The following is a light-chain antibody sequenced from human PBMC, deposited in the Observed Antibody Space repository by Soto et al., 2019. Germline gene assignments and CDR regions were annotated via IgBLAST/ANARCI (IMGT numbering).Light chain of an antibody. V-gene: IGKV3-20*01. J-gene: IGKJ1*01. CDR1: QSVTGTY. CDR2: GES. Sequence: EIVLTQSPGTLSLSPGDRATLSCRASQSVTGTYLAWYQHKPGQAPRLLICGESIRATGIPDRFSGSGSGTDFTLTISRLEPEDFAVYYCQQYGSPLWTFGQGTKVEI. CDR3: QQYGSPLWT.